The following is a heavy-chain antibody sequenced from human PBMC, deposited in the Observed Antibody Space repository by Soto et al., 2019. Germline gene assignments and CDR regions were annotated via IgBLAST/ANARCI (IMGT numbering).Heavy chain of an antibody. CDR1: GFTFSNYA. CDR2: ISYDGSNE. Sequence: PGGSLRLSCAASGFTFSNYALHWVRQAPGKGLEWVAVISYDGSNEYYADSVKGRFTISRDNSKNTLYLEVNSLRAEDTAVYYRARDLRYFAYCDYWGQGTLVTVSS. D-gene: IGHD3-9*01. J-gene: IGHJ4*02. CDR3: ARDLRYFAYCDY. V-gene: IGHV3-30-3*01.